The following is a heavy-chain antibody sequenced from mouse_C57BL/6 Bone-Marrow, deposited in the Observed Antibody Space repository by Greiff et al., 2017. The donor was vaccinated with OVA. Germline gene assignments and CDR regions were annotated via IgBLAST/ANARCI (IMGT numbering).Heavy chain of an antibody. J-gene: IGHJ2*01. D-gene: IGHD2-3*01. V-gene: IGHV1-5*01. CDR1: GYTFTSYW. Sequence: VQLQQSGTVLARPGASVKMSCKTSGYTFTSYWMHWVKQRPGQGLEWIGAIYPGNSDTSYNQKFKGKANMTAVTSASTAYMELSILANEDSAVYYCTRWLLACAYWGQGTTLTVSS. CDR3: TRWLLACAY. CDR2: IYPGNSDT.